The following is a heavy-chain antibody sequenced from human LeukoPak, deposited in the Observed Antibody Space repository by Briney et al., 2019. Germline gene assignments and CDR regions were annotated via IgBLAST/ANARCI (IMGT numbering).Heavy chain of an antibody. J-gene: IGHJ4*02. V-gene: IGHV3-73*01. Sequence: PGGSLRLSCAASGFTFSGSAMHWVRQASGKGLEWVGRIRSKANSYATAYAASVKGRFTISRDDSKNTAYLQMNSLKTEDTAVYYRTTDHGYCSSTSCFHFDYWGQGTLVTVSS. CDR1: GFTFSGSA. CDR2: IRSKANSYAT. CDR3: TTDHGYCSSTSCFHFDY. D-gene: IGHD2-2*01.